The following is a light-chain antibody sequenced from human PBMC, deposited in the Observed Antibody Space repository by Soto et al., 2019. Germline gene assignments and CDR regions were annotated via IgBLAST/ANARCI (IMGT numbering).Light chain of an antibody. V-gene: IGKV3-11*01. CDR1: QSVRNY. J-gene: IGKJ4*01. CDR2: DAS. CDR3: QQRSNWPLT. Sequence: EIVMTQSPATLSLSPGETATLPCRASQSVRNYLAWYQQKPGQAPRLLIYDASNRATGIPARFSGSGSGTDFTLTISSLEPEDFAVYYCQQRSNWPLTFGGGTKVDI.